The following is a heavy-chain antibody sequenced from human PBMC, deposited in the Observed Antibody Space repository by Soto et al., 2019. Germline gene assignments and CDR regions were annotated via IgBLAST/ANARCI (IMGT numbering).Heavy chain of an antibody. CDR3: ASSNIAAAGFYYYGMDV. V-gene: IGHV4-59*01. J-gene: IGHJ6*02. D-gene: IGHD6-25*01. Sequence: SETLSLSCTVSGGSIRRDHWRWIRQPPGKGLEWIGYIYYSGSTNYNPSLKSRVTISLDTSKNQFSLKLSSVTAADTAVYYCASSNIAAAGFYYYGMDVWGRGTTVTVS. CDR1: GGSIRRDH. CDR2: IYYSGST.